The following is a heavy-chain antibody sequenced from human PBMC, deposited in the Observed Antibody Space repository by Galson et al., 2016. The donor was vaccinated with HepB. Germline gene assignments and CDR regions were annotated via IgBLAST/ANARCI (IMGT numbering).Heavy chain of an antibody. V-gene: IGHV4-31*03. J-gene: IGHJ6*02. CDR1: GGSISSGGYY. CDR2: IYYSGST. D-gene: IGHD6-19*01. CDR3: ARDDSGGWYGFHYGMDV. Sequence: TLSLTCTVSGGSISSGGYYWSWIRQHPGKGLEWIGYIYYSGSTYYNPSLKSRVTISVDTSKNQFSLKLSSVTAADTAVYYCARDDSGGWYGFHYGMDVWGQGTTVTVSS.